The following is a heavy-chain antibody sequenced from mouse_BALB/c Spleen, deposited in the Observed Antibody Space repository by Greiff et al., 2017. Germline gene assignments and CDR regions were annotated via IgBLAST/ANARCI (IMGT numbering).Heavy chain of an antibody. V-gene: IGHV5-6-5*01. CDR2: ISSGGST. Sequence: EVQLVESGGGLVQPGGSLKLSCAASGFTFSSYAMSWVRQTPEKRLEWVASISSGGSTYYPDSVKGRFTISRDNARNILYLQMSSLRSEDTAMYYCASVASYYRYEDYAMDYWGQGTSVTVSS. CDR3: ASVASYYRYEDYAMDY. CDR1: GFTFSSYA. J-gene: IGHJ4*01. D-gene: IGHD2-14*01.